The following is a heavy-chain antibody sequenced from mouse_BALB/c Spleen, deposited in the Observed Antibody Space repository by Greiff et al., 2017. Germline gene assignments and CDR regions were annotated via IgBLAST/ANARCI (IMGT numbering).Heavy chain of an antibody. CDR3: ARELYYYAMDY. CDR1: GFTFSSYT. CDR2: ISNGGGST. J-gene: IGHJ4*01. Sequence: EVQLVESGGGLVQPGGSLKLSCAASGFTFSSYTMSWVRQTPEKRLEWVAYISNGGGSTYYPDTVKGRFTISRDNAKNTLYLQMSSLKSEDTAMYYCARELYYYAMDYWGQGTSVTVSS. V-gene: IGHV5-12-2*01.